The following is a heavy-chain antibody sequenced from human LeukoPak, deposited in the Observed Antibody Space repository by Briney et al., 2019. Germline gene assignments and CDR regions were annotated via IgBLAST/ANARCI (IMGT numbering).Heavy chain of an antibody. CDR3: ARGRGSRATTEIIN. CDR1: GGSFSGYY. Sequence: SSETLSLTCAVYGGSFSGYYGSWIRQPPGKGLEWIGEINHSGSTNYNPSLKSRVTISVDTSKNQFSLKLSSVTAADTAVYYCARGRGSRATTEIINWGQGTLVTVSS. J-gene: IGHJ4*02. D-gene: IGHD6-13*01. V-gene: IGHV4-34*01. CDR2: INHSGST.